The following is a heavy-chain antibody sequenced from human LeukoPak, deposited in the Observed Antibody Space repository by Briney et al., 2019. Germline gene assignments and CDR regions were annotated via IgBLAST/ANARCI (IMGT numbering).Heavy chain of an antibody. CDR1: GFTFSSYA. D-gene: IGHD3-10*01. CDR3: AREGYYYGSGTSDAFDI. J-gene: IGHJ3*02. V-gene: IGHV3-30*14. CDR2: ISYDGSNK. Sequence: GRSLRLSCAASGFTFSSYAMHWVRQAPGKGLEWVAVISYDGSNKYYADSVKGRFTISRDNSKNTLYLQMNSLRAEDTAVYYCAREGYYYGSGTSDAFDIWGQGTMVTVSS.